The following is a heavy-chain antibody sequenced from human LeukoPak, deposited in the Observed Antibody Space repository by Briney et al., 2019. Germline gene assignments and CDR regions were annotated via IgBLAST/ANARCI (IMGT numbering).Heavy chain of an antibody. D-gene: IGHD1-14*01. Sequence: PGGSLRLSCAASGFTFGNYWMHWVRQPPGKGLVWVSRIKTDGSSTDYADSVTGRFTISRDNAKNTLYLQMNSPRAEDTAVYYCARGPGNYYGWDVWGQGTTVTVSS. V-gene: IGHV3-74*01. CDR1: GFTFGNYW. CDR2: IKTDGSST. J-gene: IGHJ6*02. CDR3: ARGPGNYYGWDV.